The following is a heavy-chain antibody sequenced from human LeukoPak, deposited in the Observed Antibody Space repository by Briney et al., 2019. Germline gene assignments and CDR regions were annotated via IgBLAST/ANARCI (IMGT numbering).Heavy chain of an antibody. CDR3: AKLAVEDYFDY. CDR2: TSGSGGST. Sequence: GGSLRLSCEASGFTFRSYAMSWVGQAQGKGLEWVSATSGSGGSTYYADSVKGRFTISRDNSKNTLYLQMNSLRAEDTAVYYCAKLAVEDYFDYWGQGTLVTVSS. D-gene: IGHD6-19*01. V-gene: IGHV3-23*01. CDR1: GFTFRSYA. J-gene: IGHJ4*02.